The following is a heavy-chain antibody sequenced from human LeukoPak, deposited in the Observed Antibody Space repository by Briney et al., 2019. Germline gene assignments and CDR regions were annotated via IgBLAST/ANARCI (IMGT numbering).Heavy chain of an antibody. CDR1: GFTFSTYG. J-gene: IGHJ1*01. CDR3: AKDAEYFQH. CDR2: IRYDGNNK. Sequence: GGSLRLSCAASGFTFSTYGLHWVRQAPGKGLEWVAFIRYDGNNKYYADSVKGRFTISRDNSKNTVYLQMNSLRAEDTAVYYCAKDAEYFQHWGQGTLVTVSS. V-gene: IGHV3-30*02.